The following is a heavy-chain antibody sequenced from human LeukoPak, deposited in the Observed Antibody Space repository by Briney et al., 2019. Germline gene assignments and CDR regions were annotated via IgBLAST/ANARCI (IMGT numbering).Heavy chain of an antibody. CDR2: ISWNSGSI. CDR3: ARSGGLWNYISDAFDI. Sequence: GGSLRLSCAASGFTFDDYAMHWVRQAPGKGLEWVSGISWNSGSIGYADSVKGRFTISRDNSKNTLYLQMNSLRAEDTAVYYCARSGGLWNYISDAFDIWGQGTMVTVSS. CDR1: GFTFDDYA. V-gene: IGHV3-9*01. J-gene: IGHJ3*02. D-gene: IGHD1-7*01.